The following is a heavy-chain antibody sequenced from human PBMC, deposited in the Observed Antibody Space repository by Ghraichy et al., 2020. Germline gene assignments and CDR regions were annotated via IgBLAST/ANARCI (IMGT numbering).Heavy chain of an antibody. CDR2: MNPNSGNT. CDR3: ARTINYDFWSGYWTVGGGYYYYGMDV. Sequence: ASVKVSCKASGYTFTSYDINWVRQATGQGLEWMGWMNPNSGNTGYAQKFQGRVTMTRNTSISTAYMELSSLRSEDTAVYYCARTINYDFWSGYWTVGGGYYYYGMDVWGQGTTVTVSS. J-gene: IGHJ6*02. CDR1: GYTFTSYD. D-gene: IGHD3-3*01. V-gene: IGHV1-8*01.